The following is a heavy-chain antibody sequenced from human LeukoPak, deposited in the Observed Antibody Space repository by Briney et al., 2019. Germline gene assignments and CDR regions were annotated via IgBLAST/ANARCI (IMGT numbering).Heavy chain of an antibody. CDR1: GFTVSSNY. Sequence: PGGSLRLSCAASGFTVSSNYMNWVRQPPGKGLEWVSVIYSGNSAYYADSVKGRFTISRDSSKNTLYLQMNSLRAEDTAVYYCARESMDAFDVWGQGTMVTVSS. CDR2: IYSGNSA. CDR3: ARESMDAFDV. J-gene: IGHJ3*01. D-gene: IGHD3/OR15-3a*01. V-gene: IGHV3-66*01.